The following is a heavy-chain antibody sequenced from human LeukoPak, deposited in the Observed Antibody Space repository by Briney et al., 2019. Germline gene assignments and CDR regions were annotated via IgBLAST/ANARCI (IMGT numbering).Heavy chain of an antibody. J-gene: IGHJ5*02. Sequence: SQTLSLTCTVSGGSISSGDYYWSWIRQPPGKGLEWIGYIYYSGSTYYNPSLKSRVTISVDTSKNQFSLKLSSVTAADTAVYYCAREQKAAAGPYWFDPRGQGTLVTVSS. CDR2: IYYSGST. CDR3: AREQKAAAGPYWFDP. D-gene: IGHD6-13*01. CDR1: GGSISSGDYY. V-gene: IGHV4-30-4*01.